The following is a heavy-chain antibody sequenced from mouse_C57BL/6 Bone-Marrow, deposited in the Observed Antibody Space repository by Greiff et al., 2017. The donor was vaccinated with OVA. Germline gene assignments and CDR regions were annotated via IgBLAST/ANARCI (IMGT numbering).Heavy chain of an antibody. CDR3: ARRGYYGPYAMDY. CDR1: GFTFSDYG. J-gene: IGHJ4*01. D-gene: IGHD1-2*01. Sequence: EVQLQESGGGLVKPGGSLKLSCAASGFTFSDYGMHWVRQAPEKGLEWVAYISSGSSTIYYADTVKGRFTISRDNAKNTLFLQMTSLRSEDTAMYYSARRGYYGPYAMDYWGQGTSVTVSS. V-gene: IGHV5-17*01. CDR2: ISSGSSTI.